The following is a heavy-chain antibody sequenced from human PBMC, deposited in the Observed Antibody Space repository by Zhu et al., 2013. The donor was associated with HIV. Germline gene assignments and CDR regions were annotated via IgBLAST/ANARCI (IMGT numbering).Heavy chain of an antibody. D-gene: IGHD4-4*01. CDR2: IYYSGST. V-gene: IGHV4-59*12. CDR1: GGSISSYY. Sequence: QVQLQESGPGLVKPSETLSLTCTVSGGSISSYYWSWIRQPPGKGLEWIGYIYYSGSTNYNPSLKSRVTISVDTSKNQFSLKLSSVTAADTAVYYCARVRPTVTTGGMDVWGQGTTVTVSS. J-gene: IGHJ6*02. CDR3: ARVRPTVTTGGMDV.